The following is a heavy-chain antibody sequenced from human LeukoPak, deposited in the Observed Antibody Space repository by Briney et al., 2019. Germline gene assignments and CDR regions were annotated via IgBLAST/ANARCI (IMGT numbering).Heavy chain of an antibody. V-gene: IGHV4-4*07. CDR1: SGSINSYY. CDR3: GRQGYTASYYFLDF. Sequence: SETLSLTCTVSSGSINSYYWGWVRQPPGKGLEWIGRIYTTGATQYNPSLKSRVTMSIDTSTSQFSLNLRSMTAADTAVYYCGRQGYTASYYFLDFWSQGTLVAVS. J-gene: IGHJ4*02. D-gene: IGHD1-26*01. CDR2: IYTTGAT.